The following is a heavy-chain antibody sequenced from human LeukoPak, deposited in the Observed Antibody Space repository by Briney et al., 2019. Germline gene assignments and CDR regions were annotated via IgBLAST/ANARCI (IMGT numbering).Heavy chain of an antibody. J-gene: IGHJ4*02. CDR3: ARGRNWNFQAYFDY. CDR2: IYYRPTT. Sequence: SETLSLTCTVSGGSISSSSYYWGWIRQPPGKGLEWIGSIYYRPTTYYNPSLKSRGTISLDTSNDQFSLKLTSVTAADTAFYYCARGRNWNFQAYFDYWGLGSLVSVSS. CDR1: GGSISSSSYY. D-gene: IGHD1-1*01. V-gene: IGHV4-39*07.